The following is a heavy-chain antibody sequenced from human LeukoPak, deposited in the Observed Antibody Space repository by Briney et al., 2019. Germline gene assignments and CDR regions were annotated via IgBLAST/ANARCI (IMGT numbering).Heavy chain of an antibody. CDR2: INPNSGGT. J-gene: IGHJ4*02. CDR1: GYTFTGYY. V-gene: IGHV1-2*02. D-gene: IGHD3-22*01. CDR3: ARASQITMIVVVPDY. Sequence: PVASVKVSCKASGYTFTGYYMHWVRQAPGQGLEWMGWINPNSGGTNYAQKFQGRVTMTRDTSISTAYMELSRLRSDDTAVYYCARASQITMIVVVPDYWGQGTLVTVSS.